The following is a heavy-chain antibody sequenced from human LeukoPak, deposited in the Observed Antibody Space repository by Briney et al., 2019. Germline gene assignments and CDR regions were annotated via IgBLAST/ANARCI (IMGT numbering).Heavy chain of an antibody. D-gene: IGHD2-15*01. V-gene: IGHV3-21*01. Sequence: GGSLRLSCAASGFTFSSYSMNWVRQAPGKGLEWVSSISSSSSYIYYADSVKGRFTISRDNAKNSLYLQMNSLRAEDTAVYYCARDSVVVAAIWFDPWGQGTLVTVSS. J-gene: IGHJ5*02. CDR2: ISSSSSYI. CDR3: ARDSVVVAAIWFDP. CDR1: GFTFSSYS.